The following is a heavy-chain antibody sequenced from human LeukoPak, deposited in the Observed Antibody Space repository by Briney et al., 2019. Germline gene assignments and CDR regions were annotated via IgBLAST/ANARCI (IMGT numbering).Heavy chain of an antibody. Sequence: SETLSLTCTVSGGSISSSIYYWGWFRQPPGKGLEWIGSIYYNVATYYNSSLKSRVTISIDTSKNHLSLKLSSVTAADTAVYYCTRVRDGYNRNWAYWGQGTLVTVSS. J-gene: IGHJ4*02. D-gene: IGHD5-24*01. CDR3: TRVRDGYNRNWAY. CDR2: IYYNVAT. CDR1: GGSISSSIYY. V-gene: IGHV4-39*02.